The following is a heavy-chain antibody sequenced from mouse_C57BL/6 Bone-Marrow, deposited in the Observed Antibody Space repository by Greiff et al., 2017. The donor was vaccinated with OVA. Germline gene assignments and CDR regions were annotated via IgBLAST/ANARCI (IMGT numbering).Heavy chain of an antibody. CDR1: GFSLTSYG. J-gene: IGHJ4*01. Sequence: QVQLKESGPGLVQPSQSLSITCTVSGFSLTSYGVHWVRQSPGKGLEWLGVIWRGGSTDYNAAFMSRLSITKDNSKSQVFFKMNSLQADDTAIYYCAKNRGYYGSSYDYAMDYWGQGTSVTVSS. CDR2: IWRGGST. CDR3: AKNRGYYGSSYDYAMDY. D-gene: IGHD1-1*01. V-gene: IGHV2-5*01.